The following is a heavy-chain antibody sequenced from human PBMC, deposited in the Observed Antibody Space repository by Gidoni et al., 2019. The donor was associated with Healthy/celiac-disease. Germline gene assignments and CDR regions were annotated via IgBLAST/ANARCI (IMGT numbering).Heavy chain of an antibody. CDR2: IWYDGSNK. J-gene: IGHJ4*02. CDR1: GFTFSRYG. CDR3: ARDARRYSSGWSGIFDY. Sequence: QVQLVESGGGVVQPGRSLRLSCAASGFTFSRYGMHWVRQAPGKGLEWVAVIWYDGSNKYYADSVKGRFTISRDNSKNTLYLQMNSLRAEDTAVYYCARDARRYSSGWSGIFDYWGQGTLVTVSS. V-gene: IGHV3-33*01. D-gene: IGHD6-19*01.